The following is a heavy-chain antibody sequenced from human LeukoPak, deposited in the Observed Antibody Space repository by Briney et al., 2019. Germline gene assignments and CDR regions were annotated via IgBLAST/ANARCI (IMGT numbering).Heavy chain of an antibody. Sequence: ASVKVPCKASGYTFTGYYMHWVRQAPGQGLEWMGWINPNSGGTNYAQKFQGWVTMTRDTSISTAYMELSRLRSDDTAVYYCARGGMVRGVLGDYWGQGTLVTVSS. V-gene: IGHV1-2*04. J-gene: IGHJ4*02. CDR2: INPNSGGT. CDR1: GYTFTGYY. CDR3: ARGGMVRGVLGDY. D-gene: IGHD3-10*01.